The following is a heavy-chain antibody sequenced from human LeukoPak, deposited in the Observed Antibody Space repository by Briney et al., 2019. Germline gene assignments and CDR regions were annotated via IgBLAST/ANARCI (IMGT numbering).Heavy chain of an antibody. CDR1: GFTFSSYS. Sequence: GGSLRLSCAASGFTFSSYSMNWVRQAPGKGLEWVSSISSSSSYIYYADSAEGRFTISRDNAKDSLYLQMNSLRAEDTAVYYCARASSGWDPSDYWGQGTLVTVSS. J-gene: IGHJ4*02. D-gene: IGHD6-19*01. V-gene: IGHV3-21*01. CDR2: ISSSSSYI. CDR3: ARASSGWDPSDY.